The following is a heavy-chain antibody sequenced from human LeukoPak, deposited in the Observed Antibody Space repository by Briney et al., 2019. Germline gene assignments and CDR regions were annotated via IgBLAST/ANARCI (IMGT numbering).Heavy chain of an antibody. V-gene: IGHV4-30-4*08. CDR1: GGSISSGDYS. D-gene: IGHD3-10*01. Sequence: SETLSLTCIVSGGSISSGDYSWTWIRQPPGKGLEWIGYIYYSGSTYYNPSLKSRVSISVDTSKSQFSLKLSSVTAADTAVYYRARAGFGIDYWGQGTLVTVSS. CDR3: ARAGFGIDY. J-gene: IGHJ4*02. CDR2: IYYSGST.